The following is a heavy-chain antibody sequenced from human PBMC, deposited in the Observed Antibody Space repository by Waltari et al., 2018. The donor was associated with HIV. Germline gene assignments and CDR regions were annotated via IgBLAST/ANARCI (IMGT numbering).Heavy chain of an antibody. V-gene: IGHV3-7*01. CDR2: IKQDGSEK. CDR1: GFTFSTNW. D-gene: IGHD2-15*01. CDR3: ARMIVVVVAATGAFES. J-gene: IGHJ3*02. Sequence: EVQLVESGGGLVQPGGSLRLSCAASGFTFSTNWMSWVRQAPGKGLEWVANIKQDGSEKYYVDSVKGRFTISRDNAKNSLYLQMNSLRAEDTAVYYCARMIVVVVAATGAFESWGQGTMVTVSS.